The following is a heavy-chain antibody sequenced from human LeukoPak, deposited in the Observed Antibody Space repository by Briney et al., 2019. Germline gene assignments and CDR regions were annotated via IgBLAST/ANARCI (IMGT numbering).Heavy chain of an antibody. CDR3: ARLGLEVGGPNWFDP. Sequence: GGSLRLPCAAPGFSFSSNWMGWVRQAPGKGLEWVAHIKRDGSQKYYLDSVKGRFTISGDNAKNSLYLQMNSLRVEDTAVYYCARLGLEVGGPNWFDPWGQGTLVTVSS. J-gene: IGHJ5*02. V-gene: IGHV3-7*01. CDR1: GFSFSSNW. CDR2: IKRDGSQK. D-gene: IGHD1-1*01.